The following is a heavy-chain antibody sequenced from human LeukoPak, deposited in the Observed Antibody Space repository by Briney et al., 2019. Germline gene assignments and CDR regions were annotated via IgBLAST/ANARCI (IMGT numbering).Heavy chain of an antibody. V-gene: IGHV3-23*01. CDR2: IFAGGGAA. CDR1: GFTFSDYA. J-gene: IGHJ4*02. CDR3: AKNYYDRRGPYSWVFDY. Sequence: GGSLRLSCPVSGFTFSDYAMTWVRQAPGKGLEWVSSIFAGGGAALYADSVRGRFTIFRDDSKSTLFLQMHSLRSEDTAIYYCAKNYYDRRGPYSWVFDYWGQGTLVTVSP. D-gene: IGHD3-22*01.